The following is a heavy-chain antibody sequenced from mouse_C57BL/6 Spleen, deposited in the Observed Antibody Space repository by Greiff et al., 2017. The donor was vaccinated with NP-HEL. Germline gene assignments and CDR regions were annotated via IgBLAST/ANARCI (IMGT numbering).Heavy chain of an antibody. CDR3: ARSANWDLPGFAY. V-gene: IGHV1-7*01. Sequence: QVQLQQSGAELAKPGASVKLSCKASGYTFTSYWMHWVKQRPGQGLEWIGYINPSSGYTKYNQKFKDKATLTADKSSSTAYMQLSSLTSEDSAVYYCARSANWDLPGFAYWGQGTLVTVSA. J-gene: IGHJ3*01. CDR1: GYTFTSYW. D-gene: IGHD4-1*01. CDR2: INPSSGYT.